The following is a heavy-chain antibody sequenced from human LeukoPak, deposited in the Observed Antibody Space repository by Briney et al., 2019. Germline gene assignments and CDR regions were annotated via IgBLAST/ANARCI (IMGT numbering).Heavy chain of an antibody. D-gene: IGHD5-18*01. CDR1: GGSFSGYY. CDR2: IKHSGST. Sequence: SEALSLTCAVYGGSFSGYYWSWIRQPPGKGLEWIGEIKHSGSTNYNPTRNSRVTISLNTSKTQFSLKLSSVTAADTAVYYCARGPYRKYSYGYRPWYFDLWGSGTLVTVSS. CDR3: ARGPYRKYSYGYRPWYFDL. V-gene: IGHV4-34*01. J-gene: IGHJ2*01.